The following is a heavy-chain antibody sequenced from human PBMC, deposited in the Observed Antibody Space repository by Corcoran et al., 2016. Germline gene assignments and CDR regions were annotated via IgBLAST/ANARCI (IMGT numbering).Heavy chain of an antibody. CDR2: IIPIFGTA. Sequence: QVQLVQSGAEVKKPGSSVKVSCKASGGTFSSYAISWVRQAPGQGLEWMGGIIPIFGTANYAQKFQGRVTITADESTSTAYMELSSLRSEDTAVYYCARDKAPTYNWNYGGAFDIWGQGTMVTVSS. CDR1: GGTFSSYA. J-gene: IGHJ3*02. V-gene: IGHV1-69*01. D-gene: IGHD1-7*01. CDR3: ARDKAPTYNWNYGGAFDI.